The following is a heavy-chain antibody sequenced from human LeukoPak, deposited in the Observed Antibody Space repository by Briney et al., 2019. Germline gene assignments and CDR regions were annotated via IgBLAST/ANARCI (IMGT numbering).Heavy chain of an antibody. J-gene: IGHJ5*02. D-gene: IGHD2-15*01. CDR2: IYYSGST. Sequence: PSETLSLTCTVSGGSISSGGYYWSWIRQHPGKGLEWIGYIYYSGSTYYNPSLKSRVTISVDTSKNQFSLKLSSVTAADTAVYYCARGLGVVAAKGYWFDPWGQGTLVTVSS. CDR1: GGSISSGGYY. V-gene: IGHV4-31*03. CDR3: ARGLGVVAAKGYWFDP.